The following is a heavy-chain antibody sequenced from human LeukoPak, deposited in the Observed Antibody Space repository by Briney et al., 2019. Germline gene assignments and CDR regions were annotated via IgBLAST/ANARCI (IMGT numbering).Heavy chain of an antibody. CDR3: AKGSPDYDSSGYYYVTFFDY. V-gene: IGHV3-23*01. J-gene: IGHJ4*02. CDR1: GFTFSSYA. Sequence: PGGSLRLSCAASGFTFSSYAMSWVRQAPGKGLEWVSAISGNGGRKYYADSVKGRFTISRDNSKNTLYLQMNSLRAEDTAVYYRAKGSPDYDSSGYYYVTFFDYWGQGTLVTVSS. D-gene: IGHD3-22*01. CDR2: ISGNGGRK.